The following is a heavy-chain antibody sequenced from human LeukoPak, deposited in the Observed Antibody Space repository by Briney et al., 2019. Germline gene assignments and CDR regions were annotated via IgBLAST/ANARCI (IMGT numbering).Heavy chain of an antibody. V-gene: IGHV3-7*01. J-gene: IGHJ4*02. Sequence: PGGSLRLSCAASGFTFSSYWMSWVRQAPGKGLEWAANIKQDGSEKYYVDSVKGRFTVSRDNAKNSLYLQMNSLRAEDTAVYYCARVYRSSSGYCFDFWGQGTLVTVSS. CDR2: IKQDGSEK. CDR3: ARVYRSSSGYCFDF. D-gene: IGHD6-13*01. CDR1: GFTFSSYW.